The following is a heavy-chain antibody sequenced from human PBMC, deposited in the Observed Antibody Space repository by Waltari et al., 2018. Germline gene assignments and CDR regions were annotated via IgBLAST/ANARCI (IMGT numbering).Heavy chain of an antibody. D-gene: IGHD3-10*01. CDR1: GFTFSSYE. CDR3: AREGYYGSGSTPWYYGMDV. CDR2: ISSMGSTI. Sequence: EVQLVESGGGLVQPGGSLRLSCAASGFTFSSYEMNWVRQAPGKGLEWVSYISSMGSTIYYADSVKGRFTISRDNAKNSLYLQMNSLRAEDTAVYYCAREGYYGSGSTPWYYGMDVWGQGTTVTVSS. V-gene: IGHV3-48*03. J-gene: IGHJ6*02.